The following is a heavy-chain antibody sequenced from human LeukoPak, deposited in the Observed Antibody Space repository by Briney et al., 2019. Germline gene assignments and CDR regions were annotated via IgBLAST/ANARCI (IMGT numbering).Heavy chain of an antibody. CDR2: IYNSAST. CDR3: ARHSSSSTGWLPFFDC. Sequence: SGTLSLTCTVSGGSIRGVYWSGSRGSPGGGVGWCGYIYNSASTNSNPSLQSRVTIPVATSKNQLSLTLSPVTAADTALYSCARHSSSSTGWLPFFDCWGQGILVTVSS. D-gene: IGHD6-19*01. CDR1: GGSIRGVY. J-gene: IGHJ4*02. V-gene: IGHV4-59*08.